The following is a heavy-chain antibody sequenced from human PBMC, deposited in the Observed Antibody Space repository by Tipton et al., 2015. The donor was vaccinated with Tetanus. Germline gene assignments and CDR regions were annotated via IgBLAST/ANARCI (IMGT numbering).Heavy chain of an antibody. CDR3: AREADCSGGSCFSGDFDN. CDR1: GFIFSSYG. D-gene: IGHD2-15*01. V-gene: IGHV3-33*01. J-gene: IGHJ4*02. CDR2: SWYDGTDQ. Sequence: LRLSCAASGFIFSSYGIHWVRQAPGKGLEWVAVSWYDGTDQYYADSVKGRFTLSRDNSKNTLYLQMNSLRAEDTALYYCAREADCSGGSCFSGDFDNWGQGTQVTVSS.